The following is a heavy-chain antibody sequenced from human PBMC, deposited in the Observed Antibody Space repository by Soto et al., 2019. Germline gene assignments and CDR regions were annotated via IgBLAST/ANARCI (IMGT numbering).Heavy chain of an antibody. CDR3: AXGLSSKTKDAFDI. Sequence: VKVSCKASGYTFTGYYMHWVRQAPGQGLEWMGWINPNSGGTNYAQKFQGWVTMTRDTSISTAYMELSRLRSDDTAVYYCAXGLSSKTKDAFDIWGQGTMVTVSS. CDR2: INPNSGGT. J-gene: IGHJ3*02. V-gene: IGHV1-2*04. D-gene: IGHD1-7*01. CDR1: GYTFTGYY.